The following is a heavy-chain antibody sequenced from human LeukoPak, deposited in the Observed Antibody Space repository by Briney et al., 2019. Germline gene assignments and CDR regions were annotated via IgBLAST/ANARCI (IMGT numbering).Heavy chain of an antibody. D-gene: IGHD6-13*01. CDR1: GGSISSYY. J-gene: IGHJ4*02. CDR3: ARYSSSWYIRSGFDY. V-gene: IGHV4-59*01. CDR2: IYYSGST. Sequence: PSETLSLTCTVSGGSISSYYWSWIRQPPGKGLEWIGYIYYSGSTNYNPSLKSRVTISVDTSKNQFSLKLSSVTAADTAVYYCARYSSSWYIRSGFDYWGQGTLVTVSS.